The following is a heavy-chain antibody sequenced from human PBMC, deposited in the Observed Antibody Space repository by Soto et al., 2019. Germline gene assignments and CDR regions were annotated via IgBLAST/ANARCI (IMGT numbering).Heavy chain of an antibody. CDR1: GFMFNHYA. Sequence: EQVLESGGGLVQPGGSLRLFCEASGFMFNHYAMAWVRQTPGKGLEWVSVISGSTGTTYYADSVKGRFTISRDNSKNTVYLQRNSLRVEDSARYSWAKVIVLGASTLEYWGPGTRVTVSS. CDR2: ISGSTGTT. CDR3: AKVIVLGASTLEY. V-gene: IGHV3-23*01. J-gene: IGHJ4*02. D-gene: IGHD6-6*01.